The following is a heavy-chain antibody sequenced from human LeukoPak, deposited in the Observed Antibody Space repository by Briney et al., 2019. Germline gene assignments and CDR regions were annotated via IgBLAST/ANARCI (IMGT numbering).Heavy chain of an antibody. V-gene: IGHV3-48*01. Sequence: GGSLRLSCAASGFTYSKYSMNWVRQAPGKGLEWVSYISSRSNNIYNADSVKGRFTISRDNAKSSLYLQMNSLRAEDTAVYYCAFRADTVVLAATFAFDIWGQGTMVTVSS. CDR3: AFRADTVVLAATFAFDI. CDR2: ISSRSNNI. CDR1: GFTYSKYS. J-gene: IGHJ3*02. D-gene: IGHD2-2*01.